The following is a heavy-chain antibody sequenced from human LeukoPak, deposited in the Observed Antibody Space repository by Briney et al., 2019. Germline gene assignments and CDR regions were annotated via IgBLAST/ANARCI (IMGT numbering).Heavy chain of an antibody. CDR1: GGTISSYA. V-gene: IGHV1-69*13. D-gene: IGHD5-24*01. Sequence: SVKVSCKASGGTISSYAISWVRQAPGQGLEWMGGIIPIFGTANYAQKFQGRVTITADESTSTAYMELSSLRSEDTAVYYCARVEMATNNPNWYFDLWGRGTLVTVSS. CDR2: IIPIFGTA. CDR3: ARVEMATNNPNWYFDL. J-gene: IGHJ2*01.